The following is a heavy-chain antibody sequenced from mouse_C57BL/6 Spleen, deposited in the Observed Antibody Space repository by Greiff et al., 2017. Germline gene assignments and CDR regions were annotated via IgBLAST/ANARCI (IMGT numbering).Heavy chain of an antibody. D-gene: IGHD1-1*01. Sequence: QVQLQQPGAELVRPGTSVKLSCKASGYTFTSYWMHWVKQRPGQGLEWIGVIDPSDSYTNYNQKFKGKATLTVDTSSSTAYMQLSSLTSEDSAVYYGARRDYYGSSYGGYFDVWGTGTTVTVSS. V-gene: IGHV1-59*01. CDR2: IDPSDSYT. CDR1: GYTFTSYW. CDR3: ARRDYYGSSYGGYFDV. J-gene: IGHJ1*03.